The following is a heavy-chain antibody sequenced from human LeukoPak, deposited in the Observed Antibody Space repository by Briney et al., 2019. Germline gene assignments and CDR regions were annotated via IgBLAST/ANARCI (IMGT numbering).Heavy chain of an antibody. V-gene: IGHV1-2*02. J-gene: IGHJ4*02. Sequence: ASVKVSCKASGYTFTDYYMHWVRHAPGQGFEWMGWINPNDGDTYYAQKFQGRVTMTRDTSISAAHKEVSRLRSDDTAVYYCARANFLYCSSTSCLFDYWGQGTLVTVSS. D-gene: IGHD2-2*01. CDR2: INPNDGDT. CDR1: GYTFTDYY. CDR3: ARANFLYCSSTSCLFDY.